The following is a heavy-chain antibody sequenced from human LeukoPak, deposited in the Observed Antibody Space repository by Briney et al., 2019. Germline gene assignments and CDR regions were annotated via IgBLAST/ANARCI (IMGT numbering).Heavy chain of an antibody. V-gene: IGHV4-61*02. CDR2: IYTSWST. J-gene: IGHJ4*02. Sequence: SQTLSLTCTVSGGSISSGSYYWSWIRQPAGKGLEWIGRIYTSWSTNYNPSLKSRVTISVDTSKNQSSLKLSSVTAADTAVYYCARGGSLYYDSSGYLDYWGQGTLVTVSS. D-gene: IGHD3-22*01. CDR3: ARGGSLYYDSSGYLDY. CDR1: GGSISSGSYY.